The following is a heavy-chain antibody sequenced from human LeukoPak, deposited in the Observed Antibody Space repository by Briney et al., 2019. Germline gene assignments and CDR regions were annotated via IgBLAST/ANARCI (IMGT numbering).Heavy chain of an antibody. CDR1: GFSLSGYG. J-gene: IGHJ4*02. V-gene: IGHV3-30-3*01. Sequence: PGGSLRLSCAASGFSLSGYGMHWVRQAPGKGLEWVAVISYDGSKKYYADSVKGRFTISRDNPKNTQYLEMNSLKAEDTAVYYCARVRAAHYYDYWGQGTLATVSS. CDR2: ISYDGSKK. CDR3: ARVRAAHYYDY. D-gene: IGHD6-6*01.